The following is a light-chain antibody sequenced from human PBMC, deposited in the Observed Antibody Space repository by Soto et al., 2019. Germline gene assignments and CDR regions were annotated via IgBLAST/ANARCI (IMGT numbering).Light chain of an antibody. CDR2: EVT. J-gene: IGLJ1*01. CDR1: SSDVGGYNY. Sequence: QYVLTQPASVSGSPGQSITISCTGTSSDVGGYNYVSWFQQHPDKAPKLVIYEVTHRPSGFSDRFSGSKSGNTAFLTISGLQTADEADYYCSSYANTNTDVFGTGTKVTVL. CDR3: SSYANTNTDV. V-gene: IGLV2-14*01.